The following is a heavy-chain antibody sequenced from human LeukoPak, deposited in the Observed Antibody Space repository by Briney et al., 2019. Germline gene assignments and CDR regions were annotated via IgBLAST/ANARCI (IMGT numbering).Heavy chain of an antibody. CDR3: ARLVPALWYFDL. CDR2: IYTSGST. D-gene: IGHD6-13*01. CDR1: GGSISSGSYY. V-gene: IGHV4-61*02. Sequence: SETLSLTCTVSGGSISSGSYYWSWIRQPAGKGLEWIGRIYTSGSTNYNPSLKSRVTISVDTSKNQFSLKLSSVTAADTAVYYCARLVPALWYFDLWGRGTLVTVSS. J-gene: IGHJ2*01.